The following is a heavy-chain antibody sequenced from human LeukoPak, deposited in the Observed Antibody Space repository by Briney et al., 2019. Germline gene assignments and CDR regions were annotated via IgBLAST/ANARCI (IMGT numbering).Heavy chain of an antibody. CDR1: GGSISNYY. Sequence: PSETLSLTCTVSGGSISNYYWSWIRQPPGKGLEWIGYIYYSGSTNYNPSLKSRVTISVDTSKNQFSLKLSSVTAADTAVYYCAREGDAFDIWGQGTMVTVSS. CDR2: IYYSGST. V-gene: IGHV4-59*01. CDR3: AREGDAFDI. J-gene: IGHJ3*02.